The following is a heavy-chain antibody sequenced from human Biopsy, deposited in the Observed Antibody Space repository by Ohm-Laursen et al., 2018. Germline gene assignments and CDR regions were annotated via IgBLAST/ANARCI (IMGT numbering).Heavy chain of an antibody. J-gene: IGHJ4*02. Sequence: GTLSLTCAVYGGSFSGYYWSWIRQPPGKGLEWIGDMNHGGSTNYNSSLKSRVTISVDTSKNQFSLKLNSVTAADTAVYYCARGSNWNDWSFDYWGQVTVVTVPS. CDR1: GGSFSGYY. D-gene: IGHD1-20*01. CDR2: MNHGGST. CDR3: ARGSNWNDWSFDY. V-gene: IGHV4-34*01.